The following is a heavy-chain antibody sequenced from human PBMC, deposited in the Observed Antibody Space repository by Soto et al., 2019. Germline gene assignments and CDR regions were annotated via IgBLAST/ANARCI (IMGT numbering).Heavy chain of an antibody. D-gene: IGHD4-17*01. J-gene: IGHJ3*02. CDR1: HGSSSSGGCS. Sequence: SLPLSLTWTVAHGSSSSGGCSWSFIKQPPLKGLEWIGYLYHSGSTYYKPSLKSRVTISVDRSKNQFSLKLSSVTAADTAVYYFARTTSVPLRSVDAFDIWGQGTMVTVSS. CDR3: ARTTSVPLRSVDAFDI. V-gene: IGHV4-30-2*01. CDR2: LYHSGST.